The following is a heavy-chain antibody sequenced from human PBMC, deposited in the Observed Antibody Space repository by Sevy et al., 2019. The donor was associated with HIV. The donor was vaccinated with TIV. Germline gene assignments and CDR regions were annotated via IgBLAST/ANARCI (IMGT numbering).Heavy chain of an antibody. D-gene: IGHD6-19*01. CDR3: AISSGWHDGAFDI. CDR1: GYTFTSYD. J-gene: IGHJ3*02. CDR2: MNPNSGNT. Sequence: ASVKVSCKSSGYTFTSYDINWVRQATGKGLEWMGWMNPNSGNTGYAQKFQGRVNMTRNTSISTAYMGLSSQRCADTVVYYCAISSGWHDGAFDIWGQGTMVTVSS. V-gene: IGHV1-8*01.